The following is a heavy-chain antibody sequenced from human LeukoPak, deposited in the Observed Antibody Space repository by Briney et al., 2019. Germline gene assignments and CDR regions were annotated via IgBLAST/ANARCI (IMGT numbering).Heavy chain of an antibody. Sequence: GGSLRPSCAASGFTFSSYGMHWVRQAPGKGLEWVAVISYDGSNKYYADSVKGRFTISRDNSKNTLYLQMNSLRAEDTAVYYCARDRSPPIVVVPAAIPRWFDPWGQGTLVTVSS. V-gene: IGHV3-30*03. J-gene: IGHJ5*02. CDR3: ARDRSPPIVVVPAAIPRWFDP. D-gene: IGHD2-2*01. CDR1: GFTFSSYG. CDR2: ISYDGSNK.